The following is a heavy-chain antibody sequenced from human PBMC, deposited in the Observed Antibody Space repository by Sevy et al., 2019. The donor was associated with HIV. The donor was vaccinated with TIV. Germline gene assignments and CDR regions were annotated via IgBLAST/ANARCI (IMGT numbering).Heavy chain of an antibody. J-gene: IGHJ4*02. D-gene: IGHD2-15*01. CDR1: GFTFSSYA. Sequence: GGSLRLSCAASGFTFSSYAMSWVRQAPGKGLEWVSAISGSGGSTYYADSVKGRFTISRDNSKNTLYLQMNSLRAEDKAVYYCAKYKEYCSCGSCYSWLDYWGQGTLVTVSS. V-gene: IGHV3-23*01. CDR3: AKYKEYCSCGSCYSWLDY. CDR2: ISGSGGST.